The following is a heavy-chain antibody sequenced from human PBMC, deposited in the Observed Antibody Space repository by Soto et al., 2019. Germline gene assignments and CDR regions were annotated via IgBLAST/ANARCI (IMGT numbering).Heavy chain of an antibody. Sequence: SETLSLTCTVSGGSISSSSYYWGWIRQPPGKGLEWIGSIFYSGSTYYNPSLKSRVTISVDTSKNQSSLKLYSVTAADTAVYYCARHEVDTAMVNKLFNFDYWGQGTLVTVSS. CDR2: IFYSGST. J-gene: IGHJ4*02. CDR1: GGSISSSSYY. CDR3: ARHEVDTAMVNKLFNFDY. D-gene: IGHD5-18*01. V-gene: IGHV4-39*01.